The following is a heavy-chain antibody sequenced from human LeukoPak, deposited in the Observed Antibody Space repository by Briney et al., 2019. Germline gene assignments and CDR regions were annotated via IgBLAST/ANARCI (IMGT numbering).Heavy chain of an antibody. V-gene: IGHV3-21*04. D-gene: IGHD6-13*01. CDR3: ARDQPPAAGTLYYYGMDV. Sequence: GGSLRLSCVGSGFTFRSYWMSWVRQAPGKGLEWVSSISSSSSYIYYADSVKGRFTISRDNAKNSLYLQMNSLRAEDTAVYYCARDQPPAAGTLYYYGMDVWGQGTTVTVSS. J-gene: IGHJ6*02. CDR2: ISSSSSYI. CDR1: GFTFRSYW.